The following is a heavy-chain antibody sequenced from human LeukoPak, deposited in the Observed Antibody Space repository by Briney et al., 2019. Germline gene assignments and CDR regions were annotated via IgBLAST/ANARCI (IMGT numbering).Heavy chain of an antibody. Sequence: GGSLRLSCAASGFTFSIYSMNWVRQAPGKGLEWVSSISSSSSYIYYADLVKGRFTISRDNAKNSLYLQMNSLRAEDTAVYYCAREGFCSGGSCYSGNAFDIWGQGTMVTVSS. CDR3: AREGFCSGGSCYSGNAFDI. J-gene: IGHJ3*02. D-gene: IGHD2-15*01. CDR1: GFTFSIYS. CDR2: ISSSSSYI. V-gene: IGHV3-21*01.